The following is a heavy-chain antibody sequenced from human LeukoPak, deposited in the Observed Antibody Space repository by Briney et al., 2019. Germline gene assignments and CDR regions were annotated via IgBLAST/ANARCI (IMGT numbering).Heavy chain of an antibody. CDR2: ISSSGNTI. Sequence: GGSLRLSCAASGFTFSSYEMNWVRQAPGKRLEWVSYISSSGNTIYYADSVKGRFTISRDNSKNTLYLQMNSLRADDTAVYYCASLSGDSTNDYFDYWGQGTLVTVSS. J-gene: IGHJ4*02. CDR3: ASLSGDSTNDYFDY. D-gene: IGHD4-17*01. CDR1: GFTFSSYE. V-gene: IGHV3-48*03.